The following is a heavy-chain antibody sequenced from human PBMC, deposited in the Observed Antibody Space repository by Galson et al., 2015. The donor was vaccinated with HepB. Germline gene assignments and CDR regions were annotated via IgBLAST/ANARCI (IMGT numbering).Heavy chain of an antibody. CDR2: ISGSGDST. CDR3: AKPVGATWGGDY. V-gene: IGHV3-23*01. Sequence: SLRLSCAASGFTFSSYAMSWVRQAPGKGLEWVSAISGSGDSTYYADSVKGRFTIPRDNSKNTLYLQMNSLRAEDTAVYYCAKPVGATWGGDYWGQGTLVTVSS. CDR1: GFTFSSYA. J-gene: IGHJ4*02. D-gene: IGHD1-26*01.